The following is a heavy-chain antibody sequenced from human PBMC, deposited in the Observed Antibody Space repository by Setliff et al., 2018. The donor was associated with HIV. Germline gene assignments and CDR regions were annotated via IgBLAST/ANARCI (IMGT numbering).Heavy chain of an antibody. Sequence: SETLSLTCTVSGDSIDRSNFFWTWIRQHPGKGLEWIGYIYYSGSATYNPSLKSQASISVDTSRNEFTLKLSSVTAADTAVYFCARGGAFCGRDSCYYLDYWGQGNPVTVSS. V-gene: IGHV4-31*01. D-gene: IGHD2-21*02. J-gene: IGHJ4*02. CDR1: GDSIDRSNFF. CDR3: ARGGAFCGRDSCYYLDY. CDR2: IYYSGSA.